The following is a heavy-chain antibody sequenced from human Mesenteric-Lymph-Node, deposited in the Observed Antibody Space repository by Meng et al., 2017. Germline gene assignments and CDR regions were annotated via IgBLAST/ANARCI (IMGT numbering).Heavy chain of an antibody. J-gene: IGHJ4*02. CDR3: AKVSGSYLGLYYFDY. CDR1: GFTFDDYA. CDR2: ISWNSGSI. V-gene: IGHV3-9*01. D-gene: IGHD1-26*01. Sequence: SLKISCAASGFTFDDYAMHWVRQAPGKGLEWVSGISWNSGSIGYADSVKGRFTISRDNAKNSLYLQMNSLRAEDTALYYCAKVSGSYLGLYYFDYWGQGTLVTVSS.